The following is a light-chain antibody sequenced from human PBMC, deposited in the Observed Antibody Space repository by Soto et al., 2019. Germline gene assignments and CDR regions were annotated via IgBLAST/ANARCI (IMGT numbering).Light chain of an antibody. CDR1: QSISSW. J-gene: IGKJ1*01. V-gene: IGKV1-5*03. CDR3: QQYNSYSWT. Sequence: DIQMTQSPSTLSASVCDRVTITCRASQSISSWLAWYQQKPGKAPKLLIYKASSLESGVPSRFSGSGSGTEFTLTISSLQPEDFATYYCQQYNSYSWTFGQGTKVEIK. CDR2: KAS.